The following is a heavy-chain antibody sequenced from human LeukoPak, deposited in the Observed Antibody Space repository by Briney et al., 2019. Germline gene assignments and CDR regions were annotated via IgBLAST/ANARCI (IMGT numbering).Heavy chain of an antibody. Sequence: GASVKVSCKASGYTFTSYGISWVRQAPGQGLEWMGWISAYNGNTNYAQNLQGRVTMTTDTSTSTAYMELRSLRSDDTAVYYCARTKGLAVAATLYYFDYWGQGTLVTVSS. V-gene: IGHV1-18*01. CDR2: ISAYNGNT. CDR3: ARTKGLAVAATLYYFDY. D-gene: IGHD6-19*01. CDR1: GYTFTSYG. J-gene: IGHJ4*02.